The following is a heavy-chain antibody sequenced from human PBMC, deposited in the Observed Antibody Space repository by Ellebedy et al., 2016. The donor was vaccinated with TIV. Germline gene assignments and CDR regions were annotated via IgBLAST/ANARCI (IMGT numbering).Heavy chain of an antibody. CDR2: ISGSGGTT. V-gene: IGHV3-23*01. D-gene: IGHD3-10*01. J-gene: IGHJ6*02. Sequence: GGSLRLSCAASGFTFSNYAMSWVRQAPGKGLEWVSAISGSGGTTDYADSVKGRFTISRDNSKNTLYLQMDSLRAEETAVYYCASDRGNYGGAPYNGMDIWGQGTTVTVSS. CDR3: ASDRGNYGGAPYNGMDI. CDR1: GFTFSNYA.